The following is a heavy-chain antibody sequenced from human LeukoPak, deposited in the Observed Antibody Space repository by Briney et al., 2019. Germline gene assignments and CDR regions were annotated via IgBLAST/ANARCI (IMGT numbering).Heavy chain of an antibody. J-gene: IGHJ4*02. CDR3: ARGSLGSSWYSPAGPGDC. Sequence: GASVKVSCKASGYTFTGYYMHWVRQAPGQGLEWMGWINPNSGGTNYAQKFQGRVTMTRDTSISTAYMELSRLRSDDTAVYYCARGSLGSSWYSPAGPGDCWGQGTLVTVSS. D-gene: IGHD6-13*01. CDR1: GYTFTGYY. V-gene: IGHV1-2*02. CDR2: INPNSGGT.